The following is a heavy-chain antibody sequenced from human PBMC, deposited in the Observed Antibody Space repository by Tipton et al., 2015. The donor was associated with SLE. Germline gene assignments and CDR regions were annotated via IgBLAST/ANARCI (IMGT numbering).Heavy chain of an antibody. CDR2: IYATGIT. D-gene: IGHD6-13*01. CDR3: ARVVKGSSWYWFDP. CDR1: GGSISSGSYY. Sequence: TLSLTCTVSGGSISSGSYYWSWIRQPAGKGLEWIGHIYATGITNYNPSLKSRVTISVDTSKNQFSLKLSSVTAADTAVYYCARVVKGSSWYWFDPWGQGTLVTVSS. J-gene: IGHJ5*02. V-gene: IGHV4-61*09.